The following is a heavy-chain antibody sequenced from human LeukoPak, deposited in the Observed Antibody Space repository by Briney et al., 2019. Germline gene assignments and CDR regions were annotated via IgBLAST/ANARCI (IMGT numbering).Heavy chain of an antibody. CDR2: INPSGGST. J-gene: IGHJ4*02. D-gene: IGHD3-3*01. Sequence: ASVKVSCKASGYTFTSYYMHWVRQAPGQGLEWMGIINPSGGSTSYAQKFQGRVTMTRDTSTSTVYMELSSLRSEDTAVYYCARDQYDFWSGYSTNPDYWGQGTLVTVSS. CDR3: ARDQYDFWSGYSTNPDY. V-gene: IGHV1-46*01. CDR1: GYTFTSYY.